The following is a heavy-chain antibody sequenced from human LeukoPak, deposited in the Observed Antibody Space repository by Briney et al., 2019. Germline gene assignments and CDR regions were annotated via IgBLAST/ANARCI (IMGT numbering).Heavy chain of an antibody. Sequence: ASVKVSCKASGGTFSSYAISWVRQAPGQGLEWMGGIIPIFGTANHAQKFQGRVTITADESTSTAYMELSSLRSEDTAVYYCARGGTMVRGVPIGGYYYYGMDVWGQGTTVTVSS. CDR1: GGTFSSYA. CDR2: IIPIFGTA. V-gene: IGHV1-69*13. CDR3: ARGGTMVRGVPIGGYYYYGMDV. D-gene: IGHD3-10*01. J-gene: IGHJ6*02.